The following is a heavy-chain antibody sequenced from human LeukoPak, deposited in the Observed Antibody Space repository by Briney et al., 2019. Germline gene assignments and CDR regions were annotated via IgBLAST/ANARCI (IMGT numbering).Heavy chain of an antibody. V-gene: IGHV4-34*01. CDR3: ARGRGKQWRSYYYYYGMDV. D-gene: IGHD6-19*01. J-gene: IGHJ6*02. CDR2: VNHSGST. Sequence: PSETLSLTCAVYGGSSSGYYWSWIRQPPGKGLEWIGEVNHSGSTNYNPSLKSRVTISVDTSKNQFSLKLSSVTAADTAVYYCARGRGKQWRSYYYYYGMDVWGQGTTVTVSS. CDR1: GGSSSGYY.